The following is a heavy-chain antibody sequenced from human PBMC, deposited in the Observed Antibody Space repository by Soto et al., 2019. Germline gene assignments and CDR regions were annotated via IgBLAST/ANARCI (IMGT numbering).Heavy chain of an antibody. CDR2: INSDGSST. J-gene: IGHJ4*01. Sequence: GGSLRLSCAASGFTFSSYCMHWVRQAPGKGLVWVSRINSDGSSTSYADSVKGRFTISRDNAKNTLYLQMNSLRAEDTAVYYCITDSYRDLTVVRLDNWGHGILVTVSS. CDR1: GFTFSSYC. CDR3: ITDSYRDLTVVRLDN. D-gene: IGHD3-22*01. V-gene: IGHV3-74*01.